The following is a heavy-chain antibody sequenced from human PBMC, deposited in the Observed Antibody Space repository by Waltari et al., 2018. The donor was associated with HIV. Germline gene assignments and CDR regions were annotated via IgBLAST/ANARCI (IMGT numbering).Heavy chain of an antibody. CDR1: SFSSYS. V-gene: IGHV3-30-3*02. Sequence: QVQLVDSGGGVVEPGKSQRLGCASFSSYSMHWIRQAPGRGLEWVALISHDGRQKYYADSVKGRFTISRDNSKNTLYLQMNSLRVEDTAVYFCAKIGHSVEWLSSYFDFWGQGTLVTVSS. CDR3: AKIGHSVEWLSSYFDF. CDR2: ISHDGRQK. D-gene: IGHD3-3*01. J-gene: IGHJ4*02.